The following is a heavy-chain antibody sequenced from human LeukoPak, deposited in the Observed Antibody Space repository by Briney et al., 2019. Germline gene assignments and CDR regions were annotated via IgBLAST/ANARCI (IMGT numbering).Heavy chain of an antibody. J-gene: IGHJ4*02. CDR2: IYSGGST. CDR1: GFTVSSNY. V-gene: IGHV3-53*01. D-gene: IGHD1-26*01. Sequence: PGGSLTLSCAPSGFTVSSNYMSWVRHAPGKGLEWVSVIYSGGSTYYADSVKGRFTISRDNSKNTLYLQMNSLRAEDTAVYYCASLLKLFDYWGQGTLVTVSS. CDR3: ASLLKLFDY.